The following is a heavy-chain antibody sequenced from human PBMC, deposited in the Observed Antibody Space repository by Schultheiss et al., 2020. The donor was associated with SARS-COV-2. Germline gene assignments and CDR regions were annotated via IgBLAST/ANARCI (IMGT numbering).Heavy chain of an antibody. V-gene: IGHV4-4*07. J-gene: IGHJ3*02. D-gene: IGHD2-21*02. CDR1: GGSFSGYY. CDR2: IYTSGST. CDR3: ARERPYCGGDCKAPGAFDI. Sequence: GSLRLSCAVYGGSFSGYYWSWIRQPAGKGLEWIGRIYTSGSTNYNPSLKSRVTMSVDTSKNQFSLKLSSVTAADTAVYYCARERPYCGGDCKAPGAFDIWGRGTMVTVSS.